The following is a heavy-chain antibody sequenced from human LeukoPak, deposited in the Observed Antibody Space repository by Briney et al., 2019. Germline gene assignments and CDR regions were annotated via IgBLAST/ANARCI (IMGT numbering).Heavy chain of an antibody. V-gene: IGHV3-23*01. Sequence: GGSLRLSCAASGFSVTTYAMGWVRQAPGKGLEWVSVISDRGDSTHYADSVKGRFTISRDNAKNSLYLQMNSLRAEDTAVYYCARDEGFDYWGQGTPVTVSS. CDR1: GFSVTTYA. J-gene: IGHJ4*02. CDR3: ARDEGFDY. CDR2: ISDRGDST.